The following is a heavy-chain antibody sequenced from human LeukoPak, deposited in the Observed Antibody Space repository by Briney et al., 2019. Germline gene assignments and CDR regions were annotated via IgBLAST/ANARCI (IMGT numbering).Heavy chain of an antibody. J-gene: IGHJ3*02. CDR1: GFTFGYFW. V-gene: IGHV3-7*01. CDR3: AKEGDYYGSGSYRDGFDI. CDR2: MKGDGSLI. D-gene: IGHD3-10*01. Sequence: GGSLRLSCAASGFTFGYFWMSWVRQAPGRGLQWVASMKGDGSLIHYVDSVKGRFTISRNNARNSLYLQMNSLRPEDTAVYYCAKEGDYYGSGSYRDGFDIWGQGARATVSS.